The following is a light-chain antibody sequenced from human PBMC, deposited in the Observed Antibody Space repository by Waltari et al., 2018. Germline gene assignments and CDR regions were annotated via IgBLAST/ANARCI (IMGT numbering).Light chain of an antibody. CDR3: QQRSNWPPLT. Sequence: EIVLTQSPATLSLSPGEIATLSCRTSQSVSSYLAWYQQKPGQAPRLLIYDASNRATGIPGRFSGSGSGTDFTLTISSIEPEDFAVYYCQQRSNWPPLTFGGGTKVEIK. V-gene: IGKV3-11*01. J-gene: IGKJ4*01. CDR1: QSVSSY. CDR2: DAS.